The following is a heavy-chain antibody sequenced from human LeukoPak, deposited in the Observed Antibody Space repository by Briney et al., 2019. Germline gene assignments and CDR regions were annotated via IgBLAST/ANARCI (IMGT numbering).Heavy chain of an antibody. V-gene: IGHV1-18*01. CDR2: ISAYNGNT. CDR3: ARAVPRWVGYHFYYMDV. D-gene: IGHD2-15*01. CDR1: GYTFISYG. J-gene: IGHJ6*03. Sequence: ASVKVSCKASGYTFISYGISWVRQAPGQGLEWMGWISAYNGNTNYAQKLQGRVTMTTDTSTSTAYMELRSLRSDDTAVYYCARAVPRWVGYHFYYMDVWGKGTTVTVSS.